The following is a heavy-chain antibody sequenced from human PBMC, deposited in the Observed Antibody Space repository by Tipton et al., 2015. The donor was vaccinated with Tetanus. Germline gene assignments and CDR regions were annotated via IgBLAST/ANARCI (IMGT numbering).Heavy chain of an antibody. CDR3: ARDQLDH. CDR2: ISGYNGNT. CDR1: GYTFTSYA. J-gene: IGHJ4*02. V-gene: IGHV1-18*01. Sequence: QLVQSGGEVKKPGASVKVSCKASGYTFTSYAVTWVRQAPGQGLEWMGWISGYNGNTNFTQKLQGRLTMTRDTSTSTAYMELRSLRSDDTAVYFCARDQLDHWGQGTLVTVSS.